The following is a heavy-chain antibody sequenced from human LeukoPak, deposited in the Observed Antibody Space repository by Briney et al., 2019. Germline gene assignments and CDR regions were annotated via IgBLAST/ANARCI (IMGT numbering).Heavy chain of an antibody. V-gene: IGHV1-69*01. D-gene: IGHD2-2*01. CDR1: GGTFSSYA. Sequence: SVKVSCKASGGTFSSYAISWVRQAPGQGLEWMGGIIPIFGTANYAQKFQGRVTITADESTSTAYMELSSLRSEDTAVYYCARAYCSTTTCPRGYYHYSVDVWGKGTTVTVSS. CDR2: IIPIFGTA. J-gene: IGHJ6*03. CDR3: ARAYCSTTTCPRGYYHYSVDV.